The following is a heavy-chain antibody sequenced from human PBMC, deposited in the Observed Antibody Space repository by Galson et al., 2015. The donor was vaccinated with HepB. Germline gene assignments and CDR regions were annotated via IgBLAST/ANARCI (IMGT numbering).Heavy chain of an antibody. CDR2: INHSGST. V-gene: IGHV4-34*01. D-gene: IGHD3-16*01. CDR3: AREFGDTPGAFDI. CDR1: GGSFSGYY. J-gene: IGHJ3*02. Sequence: LSLTCAVYGGSFSGYYWSWIRQPPGKGLEWIGEINHSGSTNYNPSLKSRVTISVDTSKNQFSLKLSSVTAADTAAYYCAREFGDTPGAFDIWGQGTMVTVSS.